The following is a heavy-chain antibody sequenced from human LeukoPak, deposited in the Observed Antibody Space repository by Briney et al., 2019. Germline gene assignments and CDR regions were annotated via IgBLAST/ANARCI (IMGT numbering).Heavy chain of an antibody. CDR1: GFTFDNFA. CDR2: INSDGSST. CDR3: ARDSAEELLDY. D-gene: IGHD1-26*01. Sequence: GGSLRLSCTASGFTFDNFAVSWVRQAPGKGLEWVSRINSDGSSTSYADSVKGRFTISRDNAKNTLYLQMNSLRAEDTAVYYCARDSAEELLDYWGQGTLVTVSS. V-gene: IGHV3-74*01. J-gene: IGHJ4*02.